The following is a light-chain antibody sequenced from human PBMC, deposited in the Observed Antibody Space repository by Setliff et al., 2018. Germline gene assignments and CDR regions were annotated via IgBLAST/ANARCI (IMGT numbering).Light chain of an antibody. V-gene: IGLV2-11*01. Sequence: QSVLAQPRSVSGSPGQSVTISCTGTSSDVGAYNYVSWYQQHPGKAPKLTISAVSERPSGVPDRFSGSKSGNTASLTISGLQAEDEADYYCCSYAGTNIFYVFGTGTKVTVL. J-gene: IGLJ1*01. CDR3: CSYAGTNIFYV. CDR1: SSDVGAYNY. CDR2: AVS.